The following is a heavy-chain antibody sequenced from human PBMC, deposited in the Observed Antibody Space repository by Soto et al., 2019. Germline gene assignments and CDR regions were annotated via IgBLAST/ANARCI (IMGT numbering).Heavy chain of an antibody. D-gene: IGHD4-17*01. CDR2: INPNTGAT. Sequence: ASVKVSCKVSAYFFTAYYIHWVRQAPGQGLEWMGWINPNTGATNYPQKFQGRVTMTSDTSISTAYMELSSLMSDDTAVYYCARDHTVTTLPFDYWGQGTQVTVSS. CDR3: ARDHTVTTLPFDY. J-gene: IGHJ4*02. CDR1: AYFFTAYY. V-gene: IGHV1-2*02.